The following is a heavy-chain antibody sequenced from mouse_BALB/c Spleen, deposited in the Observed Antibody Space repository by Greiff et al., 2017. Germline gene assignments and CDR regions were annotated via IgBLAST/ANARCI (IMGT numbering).Heavy chain of an antibody. V-gene: IGHV5-4*02. CDR1: GFTFSDYY. J-gene: IGHJ4*01. CDR2: ISDGGSYT. CDR3: ARERDYGSSPYYYAMDY. D-gene: IGHD1-1*01. Sequence: EVQVVESGGGLVKPGGSLKLSCAASGFTFSDYYMYWVRQTPEKRLEWVATISDGGSYTYYPDSVKGRFTISRDNAKNNLYLQMSSLKSEDTAMYYCARERDYGSSPYYYAMDYWGQGTSVTVSS.